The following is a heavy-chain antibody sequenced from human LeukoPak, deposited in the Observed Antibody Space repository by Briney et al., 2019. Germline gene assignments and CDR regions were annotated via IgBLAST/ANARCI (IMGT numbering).Heavy chain of an antibody. V-gene: IGHV4-39*01. Sequence: SETLSLPRTVSGGSIRSGGYYLGGVRPPPRKGVGGVGSIYYSGSTYYNPSLKSRVTISVDTSKNQFSLKLSSVTAADTAVYYCARREGLIAATRFDPWGQGTLVTVSS. CDR2: IYYSGST. J-gene: IGHJ5*02. CDR3: ARREGLIAATRFDP. CDR1: GGSIRSGGYY. D-gene: IGHD6-6*01.